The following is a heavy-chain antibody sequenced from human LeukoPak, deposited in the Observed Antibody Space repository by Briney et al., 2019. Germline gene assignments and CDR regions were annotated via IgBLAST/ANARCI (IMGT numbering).Heavy chain of an antibody. CDR2: ITYDGSNK. Sequence: PGGSLRLSCAASGFGFKDYNMHWVRQAPGKGLEWVAVITYDGSNKYYTDSVKGRFTISRDNSKSTLYLQMNSLKTEDTAVYYCSSGLSVRRSNNTPVDYWGQGTLVTVSS. D-gene: IGHD1-1*01. CDR1: GFGFKDYN. J-gene: IGHJ4*02. V-gene: IGHV3-30*03. CDR3: SSGLSVRRSNNTPVDY.